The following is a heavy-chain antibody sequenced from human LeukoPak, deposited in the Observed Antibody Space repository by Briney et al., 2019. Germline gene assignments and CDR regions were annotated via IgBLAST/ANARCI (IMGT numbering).Heavy chain of an antibody. CDR2: IGIAGDT. J-gene: IGHJ3*02. V-gene: IGHV3-13*01. D-gene: IGHD5/OR15-5a*01. CDR1: GFTFSSYD. CDR3: IRGGIQVSGIDAFDI. Sequence: TGGSPRLSCAASGFTFSSYDMHWVRQAPGRGLEWVSAIGIAGDTYYPDSVKGRFTISRENAKNSIYLQMNSLKDGDTAVYYCIRGGIQVSGIDAFDIWGQGTMVTVSS.